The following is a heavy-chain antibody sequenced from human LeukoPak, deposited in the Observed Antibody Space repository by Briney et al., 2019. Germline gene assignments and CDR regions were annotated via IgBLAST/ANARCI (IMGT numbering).Heavy chain of an antibody. CDR1: GYTFTVYY. CDR3: ARVTYSSSWSLDY. J-gene: IGHJ4*02. V-gene: IGHV1-2*02. Sequence: ASVTVSYKASGYTFTVYYMHWVRQAPGQGREWLGWINPNSGGTNYSQKFQGRVTITRDTAISTAYMELSRLTSDDTAVYYCARVTYSSSWSLDYWGQGTLVTVSS. CDR2: INPNSGGT. D-gene: IGHD6-13*01.